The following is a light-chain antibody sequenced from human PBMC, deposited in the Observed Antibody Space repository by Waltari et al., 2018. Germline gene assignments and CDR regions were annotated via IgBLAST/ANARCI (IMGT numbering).Light chain of an antibody. CDR2: GKN. J-gene: IGLJ2*01. V-gene: IGLV3-19*01. CDR3: HSRDSSCNVL. Sequence: SSELTQDPAVSVALGQPVRITCQGASLRTYYVSWFHQEPGQAPALGIYGKNNRPSWIPDRFSASSAGRTASLTIIGAQAEDEADYYCHSRDSSCNVLIGRGTKLTVV. CDR1: SLRTYY.